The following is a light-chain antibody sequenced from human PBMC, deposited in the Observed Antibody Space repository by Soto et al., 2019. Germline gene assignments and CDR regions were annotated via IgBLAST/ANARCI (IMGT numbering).Light chain of an antibody. V-gene: IGKV3-15*01. CDR2: GPA. J-gene: IGKJ1*01. CDR1: QSVFSS. CDR3: QQYHNLPA. Sequence: EIVRTQSPATLSVSPGERATLSCRASQSVFSSLAWYQQKPGQAPRLLIYGPATRATGIPARFSGSGSGTEFTLTISILQSEDFAVYYCQQYHNLPAFGQGTKVEIK.